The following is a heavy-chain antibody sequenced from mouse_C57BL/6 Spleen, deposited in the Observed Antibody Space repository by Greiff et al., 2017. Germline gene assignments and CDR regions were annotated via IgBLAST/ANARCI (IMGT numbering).Heavy chain of an antibody. CDR2: IDPSDSET. Sequence: QVQLQQSGAELVRPGSSVKLSCKASGYTFTSYWMNWVKQRPIQGLEWIGNIDPSDSETHYNQKFKDKATLTVDKSSSTAYMQRSSLTSEDSAVYYCARYYGDYYAMDYWGQGASVTVSS. CDR1: GYTFTSYW. J-gene: IGHJ4*01. D-gene: IGHD1-2*01. V-gene: IGHV1-52*01. CDR3: ARYYGDYYAMDY.